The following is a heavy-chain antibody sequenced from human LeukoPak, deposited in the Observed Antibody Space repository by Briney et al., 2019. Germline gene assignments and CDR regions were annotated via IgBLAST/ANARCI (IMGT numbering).Heavy chain of an antibody. CDR3: AREVTKLRYFDWLSDYYYYGMDV. J-gene: IGHJ6*02. Sequence: ASVKVSCKAFGYTFTSYGISWVRQAPGQGLEWMGWISAYNGNTNYAQKLQGRVTMTTDTSTSTAYMELRSLRSDDTAVYYCAREVTKLRYFDWLSDYYYYGMDVWGQGTTVTVSS. CDR2: ISAYNGNT. CDR1: GYTFTSYG. V-gene: IGHV1-18*01. D-gene: IGHD3-9*01.